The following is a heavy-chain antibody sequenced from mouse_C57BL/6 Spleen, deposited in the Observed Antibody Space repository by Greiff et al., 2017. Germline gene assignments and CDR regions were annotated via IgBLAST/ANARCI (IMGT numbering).Heavy chain of an antibody. CDR3: ARWLLRNDAMDY. D-gene: IGHD2-3*01. V-gene: IGHV1-22*01. CDR2: INPNNGGT. J-gene: IGHJ4*01. CDR1: GYTFTDYN. Sequence: EVQLQESGPELVKPGASVKMSCKASGYTFTDYNMHWVKQSHGKSLEWIGYINPNNGGTSYNQKFKGKATLTVNKSSSTAYMELRSLTSEDSAVYYCARWLLRNDAMDYWGQGTSVTVSS.